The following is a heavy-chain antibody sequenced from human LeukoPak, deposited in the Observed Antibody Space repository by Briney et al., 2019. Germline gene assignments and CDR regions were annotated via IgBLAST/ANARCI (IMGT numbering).Heavy chain of an antibody. J-gene: IGHJ4*02. CDR2: ISGGGGST. V-gene: IGHV3-23*01. CDR1: GFTFTSYS. Sequence: GGSLRLSCAASGFTFTSYSMNWVRQAPGKGLEWVSTISGGGGSTYYADSVKGRFTISRDNSKNTLYLQVNSLRAEDTAIYYCAKGGKWDVTPFDYWGQGTLVTVSS. CDR3: AKGGKWDVTPFDY. D-gene: IGHD1-26*01.